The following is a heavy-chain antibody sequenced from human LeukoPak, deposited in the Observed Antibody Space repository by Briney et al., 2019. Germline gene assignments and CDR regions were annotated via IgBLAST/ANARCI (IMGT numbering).Heavy chain of an antibody. CDR1: GFTFDDYG. Sequence: PGGSLRLSCAASGFTFDDYGMSWVRQAPGKGLEWVSSISRGGVITYYADSVKGRFTISRDNSNNTLYLHMNSLRAEDTAVYYCVSRAGSPWGPFDDWGQGALVTVSS. J-gene: IGHJ4*02. V-gene: IGHV3-23*01. CDR3: VSRAGSPWGPFDD. CDR2: ISRGGVIT. D-gene: IGHD7-27*01.